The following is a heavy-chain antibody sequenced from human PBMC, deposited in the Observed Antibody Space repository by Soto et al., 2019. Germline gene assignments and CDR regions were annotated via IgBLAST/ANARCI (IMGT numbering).Heavy chain of an antibody. CDR3: ARATAAKNWFDP. J-gene: IGHJ5*02. CDR2: IYYSGST. D-gene: IGHD6-13*01. CDR1: GGSISSGGYY. Sequence: SETLSLTCTVSGGSISSGGYYWSWIRQHPGKGLEWIGYIYYSGSTHYNPSLKSRVTISVDTSKNQFSLKLSSVTAADTAVYYCARATAAKNWFDPWGQGTLVTVSS. V-gene: IGHV4-31*03.